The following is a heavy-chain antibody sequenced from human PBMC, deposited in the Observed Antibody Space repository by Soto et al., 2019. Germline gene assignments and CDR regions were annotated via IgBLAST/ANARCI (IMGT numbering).Heavy chain of an antibody. CDR1: GFKFDDYG. CDR3: STAAYRDGSCYCHY. CDR2: ISWSSGRI. J-gene: IGHJ4*02. D-gene: IGHD2-15*01. Sequence: DVRLVESGGGLVQPGRSLRLSCAASGFKFDDYGMHWVRQAPGKGLEWVSGISWSSGRIGYADSVKGRFTISRYNAKNPLYLHTNTLSADDTALYYCSTAAYRDGSCYCHYWGQGTLVTVSS. V-gene: IGHV3-9*01.